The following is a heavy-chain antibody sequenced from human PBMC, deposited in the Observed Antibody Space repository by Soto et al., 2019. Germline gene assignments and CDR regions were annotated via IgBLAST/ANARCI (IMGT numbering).Heavy chain of an antibody. Sequence: GESLKISCKGSGYSFTSYWIGWVRQMPGKGLEWMGIIYPGDSDTRYSPSFQGQVTISADKSISTAYLQWSSLKASDTAMYYCARGTAVAGPATTWYGMDVWGQGTTVTVSS. J-gene: IGHJ6*02. CDR3: ARGTAVAGPATTWYGMDV. CDR1: GYSFTSYW. CDR2: IYPGDSDT. D-gene: IGHD6-19*01. V-gene: IGHV5-51*01.